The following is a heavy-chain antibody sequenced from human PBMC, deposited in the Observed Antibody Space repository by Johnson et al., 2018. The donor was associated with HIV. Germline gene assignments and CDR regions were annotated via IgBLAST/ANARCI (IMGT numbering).Heavy chain of an antibody. J-gene: IGHJ3*02. Sequence: VQLVESGGGLVPPGGSLRVSCAASGFSVNSYYMSWVRQAPGKRLEWVAVIYSAGSPYFADSVKGRFTVSRDRSNNTKYLQMNSRTPEDTAVYYCARDFPLGYRWGNGFDIWGQGTMVTVSS. V-gene: IGHV3-66*02. CDR1: GFSVNSYY. D-gene: IGHD5-18*01. CDR2: IYSAGSP. CDR3: ARDFPLGYRWGNGFDI.